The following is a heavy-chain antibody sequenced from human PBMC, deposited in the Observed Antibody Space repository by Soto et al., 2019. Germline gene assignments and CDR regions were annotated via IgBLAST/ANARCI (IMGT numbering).Heavy chain of an antibody. D-gene: IGHD3-3*01. J-gene: IGHJ4*02. CDR1: GYTFTSYA. V-gene: IGHV1-3*01. Sequence: ASVKVSWKASGYTFTSYARHWVRQAPGQRLEWMGWINAGNGNTKYSQKFQGRVTITRDTSASTAYMELSSLRSEDTAVYYCARGLQRFLEWFFDYWGQGTLVTVSS. CDR2: INAGNGNT. CDR3: ARGLQRFLEWFFDY.